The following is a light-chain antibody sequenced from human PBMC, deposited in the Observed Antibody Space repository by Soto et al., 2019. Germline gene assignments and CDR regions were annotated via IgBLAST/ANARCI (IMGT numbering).Light chain of an antibody. Sequence: EIVLTQSPATLSLSPGERATLSCRASQSVSSYLAWYQQKPGQAPRLLIYDASNRATGIPARFSGSGSGTDFTLTISSLEPEDFAVYYCQQRSNWHPRVTVGGGTKVDSK. CDR3: QQRSNWHPRVT. V-gene: IGKV3-11*01. J-gene: IGKJ4*01. CDR1: QSVSSY. CDR2: DAS.